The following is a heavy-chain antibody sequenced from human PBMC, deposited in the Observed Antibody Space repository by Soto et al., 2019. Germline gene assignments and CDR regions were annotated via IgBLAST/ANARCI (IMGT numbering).Heavy chain of an antibody. CDR2: INSDGSST. J-gene: IGHJ5*02. CDR1: GFTFSSYW. V-gene: IGHV3-74*01. Sequence: GGSLRLSCAASGFTFSSYWTHWVLQAPWKGLVWVSRINSDGSSTSYADSVKGRFTISRDNAKNTLYLQMNSLRAEDTAVYYCARTQYDFWSGYYPNWFDPWGQGTLVTVSS. CDR3: ARTQYDFWSGYYPNWFDP. D-gene: IGHD3-3*01.